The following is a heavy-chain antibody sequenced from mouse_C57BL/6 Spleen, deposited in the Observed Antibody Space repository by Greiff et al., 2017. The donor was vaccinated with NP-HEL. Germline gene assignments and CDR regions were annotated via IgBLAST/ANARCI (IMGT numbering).Heavy chain of an antibody. CDR2: IDPSDSYT. CDR1: GYTFTSYW. J-gene: IGHJ2*01. D-gene: IGHD2-4*01. V-gene: IGHV1-69*01. Sequence: VQLQQPGAELVMPGASVKLSCKASGYTFTSYWMHWVKQRPGQGLEWIGEIDPSDSYTNYNQKFKGKSTLTVDKSSSTAYMQLSSLTSEDSAVYYGARRGLGLDYWGEGTTLTVSS. CDR3: ARRGLGLDY.